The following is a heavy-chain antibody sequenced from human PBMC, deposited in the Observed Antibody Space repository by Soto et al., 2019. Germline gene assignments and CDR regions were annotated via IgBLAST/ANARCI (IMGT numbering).Heavy chain of an antibody. CDR2: IIPIFDTE. CDR1: GGTFSSYA. V-gene: IGHV1-69*01. CDR3: ARILGHSTTWYLNGLDV. D-gene: IGHD6-13*01. J-gene: IGHJ6*02. Sequence: QVQLVQSGAEVKKPGSSVKVSCKASGGTFSSYAISWVRQAPGQGLEWMGGIIPIFDTEKYAQKFQGRVTFTADESTSTAYMELSSLRSEDTAVYYCARILGHSTTWYLNGLDVWGQGTTVIVSS.